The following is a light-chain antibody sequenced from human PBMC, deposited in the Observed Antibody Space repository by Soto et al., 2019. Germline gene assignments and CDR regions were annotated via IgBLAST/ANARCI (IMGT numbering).Light chain of an antibody. CDR1: GSVSSN. Sequence: VMTQSRATLSVSPEERATLSCRASGSVSSNLAWYQQRPGQAPRLLIYGASTRATDTPVRFRRSCSGTEFTRTVSSVQAGDFAVYYCQQYINWHPSIGLGQGKQLENK. J-gene: IGKJ5*01. CDR2: GAS. CDR3: QQYINWHPSIG. V-gene: IGKV3-15*01.